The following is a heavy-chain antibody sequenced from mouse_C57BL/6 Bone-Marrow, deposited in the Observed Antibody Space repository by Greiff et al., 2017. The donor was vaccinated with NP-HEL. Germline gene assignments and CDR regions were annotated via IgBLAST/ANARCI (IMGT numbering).Heavy chain of an antibody. V-gene: IGHV1-69*01. J-gene: IGHJ3*01. CDR2: IDPSDSYT. CDR1: GYTFTSYW. CDR3: ARDGGYNGSPFAY. Sequence: VQLQQPGAELVMPGASVKLSCKASGYTFTSYWMHWVKQRPGQGLEWIGEIDPSDSYTNYNQKFKGKSTLTVDKSSSTAYMQLSSLTSEDSAVYYCARDGGYNGSPFAYWGQGTLVTVSA. D-gene: IGHD1-1*01.